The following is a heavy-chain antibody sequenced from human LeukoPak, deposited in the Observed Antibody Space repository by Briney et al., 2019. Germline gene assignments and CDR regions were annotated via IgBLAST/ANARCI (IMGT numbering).Heavy chain of an antibody. V-gene: IGHV4-59*08. J-gene: IGHJ3*01. CDR2: IYYSGST. CDR3: ARLPSV. CDR1: GGSISGYY. Sequence: PSETLSLTCTVSGGSISGYYWSWIRQPPGKGLEWIGYIYYSGSTNYNPSLKSRVTISVDTSKNQFSLKLSSVTAADTAVYYCARLPSVWGQGTMVTVSS.